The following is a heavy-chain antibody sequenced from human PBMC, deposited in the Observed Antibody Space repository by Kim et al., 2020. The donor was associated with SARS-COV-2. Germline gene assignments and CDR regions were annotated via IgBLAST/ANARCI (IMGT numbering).Heavy chain of an antibody. CDR3: ARGGTDWYFDL. CDR1: GGSISSGGYY. V-gene: IGHV4-31*03. CDR2: IYYSGST. Sequence: SETLSLTCTVSGGSISSGGYYWSWIRQHPGKGLEWIGYIYYSGSTYYNPSLKSRVTISVDTSKNQFSLKLSSVTAADTAVYYCARGGTDWYFDLWGRGTLVTVSS. J-gene: IGHJ2*01. D-gene: IGHD3-16*01.